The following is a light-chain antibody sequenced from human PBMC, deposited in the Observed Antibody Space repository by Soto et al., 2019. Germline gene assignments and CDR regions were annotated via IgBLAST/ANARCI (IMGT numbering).Light chain of an antibody. Sequence: EIVLTQSPGTLSLSPGERATLSCRASQSVSSSYLAWCQQKPGQAPRLLIYGASSRATGIPDRFSGSGSGTDFTLTISRLEPEDFAVYYCQQYGSSPTTFGQGTKV. J-gene: IGKJ1*01. V-gene: IGKV3-20*01. CDR1: QSVSSSY. CDR3: QQYGSSPTT. CDR2: GAS.